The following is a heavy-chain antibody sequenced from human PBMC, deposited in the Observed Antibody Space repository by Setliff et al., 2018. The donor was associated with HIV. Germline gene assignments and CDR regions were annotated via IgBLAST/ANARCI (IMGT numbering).Heavy chain of an antibody. J-gene: IGHJ5*02. CDR3: AALSSRTNAVYGIISTRFDP. V-gene: IGHV3-74*01. D-gene: IGHD2-8*01. Sequence: GGSLRLSCAASGFALSTYDMHWVRQAPGKGLVWVSRLSRDGTYTHYADSVKGRFTISRDTAKNSLYLQMNSLRADDTAVYYCAALSSRTNAVYGIISTRFDPWGQGTLVTVSS. CDR2: LSRDGTYT. CDR1: GFALSTYD.